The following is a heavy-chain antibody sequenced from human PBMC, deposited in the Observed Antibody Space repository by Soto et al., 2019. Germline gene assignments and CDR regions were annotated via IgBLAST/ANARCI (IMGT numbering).Heavy chain of an antibody. CDR1: GFSLSTSGMC. V-gene: IGHV2-70*01. CDR2: IDRDDDK. CDR3: GFSSGWYAPNYYYGMDV. Sequence: GSGPTLVNPTQTLTLTCTFSGFSLSTSGMCVTWIRQPPGKALEWLALIDRDDDKYYSTSLKTRLTISKDTSKNQVVLTVTNMDPVDTATYYCGFSSGWYAPNYYYGMDVWGQGTTVTVSS. J-gene: IGHJ6*02. D-gene: IGHD6-19*01.